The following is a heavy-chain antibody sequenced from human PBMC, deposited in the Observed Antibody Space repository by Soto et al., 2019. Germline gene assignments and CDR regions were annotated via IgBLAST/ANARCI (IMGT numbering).Heavy chain of an antibody. CDR1: GGSFGGYY. CDR3: ARGGGTYYYYYGMDV. D-gene: IGHD1-1*01. V-gene: IGHV4-34*01. J-gene: IGHJ6*01. CDR2: INHSGST. Sequence: SQTLSLTCAVYGGSFGGYYWSWIRQPPGKGLEWIGEINHSGSTNYNPSLKSQVTISVDTSKNQFSLKLSSVTAADTAVYYCARGGGTYYYYYGMDVWGQGITVTVYS.